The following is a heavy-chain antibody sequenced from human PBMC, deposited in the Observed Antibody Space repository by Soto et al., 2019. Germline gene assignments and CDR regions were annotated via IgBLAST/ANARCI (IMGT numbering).Heavy chain of an antibody. D-gene: IGHD3-22*01. CDR2: IYYSGST. V-gene: IGHV4-30-4*01. Sequence: SETLSLTCTVSGGSISSGDYYWSWIRQPPGKGLEWIGYIYYSGSTYYNPSLKSRVTISVDTSKNQFSLKLSSVTAADTAVYYCARALIYDSSGSFYYYYGMDVWGQGTTVTVSS. CDR3: ARALIYDSSGSFYYYYGMDV. J-gene: IGHJ6*02. CDR1: GGSISSGDYY.